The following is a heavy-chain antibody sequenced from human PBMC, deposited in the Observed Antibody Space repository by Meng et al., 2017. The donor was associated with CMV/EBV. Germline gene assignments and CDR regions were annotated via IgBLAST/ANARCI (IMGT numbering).Heavy chain of an antibody. J-gene: IGHJ4*02. V-gene: IGHV1-2*02. Sequence: QGQRGQSGAKEKQPGASLEVSCKASGYAFTSYDLHGVRQAPGQGLEWMGWINPNSGGTNYAQKFQRRVTMTRDTSISTAYMELSRLRSDDTAVYYCARTPSYSGSQRPFDYWGQGTLVTVSS. CDR3: ARTPSYSGSQRPFDY. CDR1: GYAFTSYD. D-gene: IGHD1-26*01. CDR2: INPNSGGT.